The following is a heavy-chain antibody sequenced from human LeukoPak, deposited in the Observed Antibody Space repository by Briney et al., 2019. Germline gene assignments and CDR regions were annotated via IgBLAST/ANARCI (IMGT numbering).Heavy chain of an antibody. J-gene: IGHJ4*02. CDR2: IYYSGST. Sequence: KASETLSLTCTVSGGSISSSSYYWGWIRQPPGKGLEWIGSIYYSGSTYYNPSLKSRVTISVDTSKNQFSLKLSSVTAADTAVYYCARRGITMKGGVAIGYWGQGTLVTVSS. D-gene: IGHD3-22*01. V-gene: IGHV4-39*01. CDR1: GGSISSSSYY. CDR3: ARRGITMKGGVAIGY.